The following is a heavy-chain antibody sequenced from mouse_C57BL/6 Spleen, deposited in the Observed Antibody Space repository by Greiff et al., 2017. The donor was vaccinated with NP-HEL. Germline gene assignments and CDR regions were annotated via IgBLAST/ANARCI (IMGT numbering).Heavy chain of an antibody. V-gene: IGHV1-81*01. Sequence: QVQLQQSGAELARPGASVKLSCKASGYTFTSYGISWVKQRTGQGLEWIGEIYPRSGNTYYNEKFKGKATLTADKSSSTAYMELRSLTSEDSAVYFCARQLGREGYYAMDYWGQGTSVTVSS. CDR1: GYTFTSYG. CDR3: ARQLGREGYYAMDY. J-gene: IGHJ4*01. CDR2: IYPRSGNT. D-gene: IGHD4-1*02.